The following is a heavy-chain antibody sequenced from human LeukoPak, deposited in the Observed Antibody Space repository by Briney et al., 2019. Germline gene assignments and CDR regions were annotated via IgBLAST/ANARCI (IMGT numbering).Heavy chain of an antibody. CDR1: GYTFTSYG. D-gene: IGHD2-15*01. V-gene: IGHV1-18*01. CDR3: ARDICSGGSCYSYYYYGMDV. CDR2: ISAYNGNT. J-gene: IGHJ6*02. Sequence: ASVKVSCKASGYTFTSYGISWVRQAPGQGLEWMGWISAYNGNTNYAQKLQGRVTMTTDTSTSTAYMELRSLRSHDTAVYYCARDICSGGSCYSYYYYGMDVWGQGTTVTVSS.